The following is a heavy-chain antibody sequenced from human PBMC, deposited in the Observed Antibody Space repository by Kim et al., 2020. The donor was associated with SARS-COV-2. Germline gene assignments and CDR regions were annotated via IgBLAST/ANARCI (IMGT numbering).Heavy chain of an antibody. CDR3: ARSSGSHWDY. J-gene: IGHJ4*02. V-gene: IGHV4-59*01. Sequence: SPTSNPSLTSRVTISVDTSKNQFSLKLSSVTAADTAVYYCARSSGSHWDYWGQGTLVTVSS. D-gene: IGHD1-26*01. CDR2: SP.